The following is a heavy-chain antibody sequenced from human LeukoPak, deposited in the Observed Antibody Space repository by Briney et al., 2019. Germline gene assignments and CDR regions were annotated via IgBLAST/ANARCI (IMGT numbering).Heavy chain of an antibody. CDR1: GFTFSSYR. D-gene: IGHD2-15*01. J-gene: IGHJ4*02. V-gene: IGHV3-21*01. Sequence: GGSLRLSCAASGFTFSSYRMNWVRQAPGKGLEWVSSISGSSSYIYYADSVKGRFTISRDNAKNSLYLQMNSLRAEDTTVYYCARDRCSGGICYSFDYWGQGTLVTVSS. CDR2: ISGSSSYI. CDR3: ARDRCSGGICYSFDY.